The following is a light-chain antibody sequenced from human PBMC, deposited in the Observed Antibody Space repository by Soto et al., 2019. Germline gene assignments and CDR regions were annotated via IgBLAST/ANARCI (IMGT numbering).Light chain of an antibody. Sequence: QPVLTQSPSASAYLGASVKLTCTLSSGHSNYAIAWHQQQPEKGPRYLMKVNSGGSHTKGDGIPDRLSGSSSGAERYLVISSLQSEDEADYYCQTWGTGSAIVVFGGGTQLTV. CDR2: VNSGGSH. CDR3: QTWGTGSAIVV. J-gene: IGLJ7*01. V-gene: IGLV4-69*01. CDR1: SGHSNYA.